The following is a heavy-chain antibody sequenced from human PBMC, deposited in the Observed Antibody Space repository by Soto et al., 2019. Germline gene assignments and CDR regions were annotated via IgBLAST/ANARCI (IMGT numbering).Heavy chain of an antibody. CDR1: GGSFSGYY. CDR3: ASGDYGGNLNFHY. Sequence: QVQLQQWGAGLLKPSETLSLTCAVYGGSFSGYYWSWIRQPPGKGLEWIGEINHSGSTNYNPSLKRRVTISVATSKNQFSLKLSSVTAADTAVYYCASGDYGGNLNFHYWGQGTLVTVSS. J-gene: IGHJ4*02. D-gene: IGHD4-17*01. V-gene: IGHV4-34*01. CDR2: INHSGST.